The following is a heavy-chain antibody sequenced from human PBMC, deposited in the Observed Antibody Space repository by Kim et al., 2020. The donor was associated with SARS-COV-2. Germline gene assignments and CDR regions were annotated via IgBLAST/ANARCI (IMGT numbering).Heavy chain of an antibody. CDR3: ARGGVVVAATTYYYYYMDV. Sequence: ASVKVSCKASGYTFTSYAMNWVRQAPGQGLEWMGWINTNTGNPTYAQGFTGRFVFSLDTSVSTAYLQISSLKAEDTAVYYCARGGVVVAATTYYYYYMDVWGKGNTVTVSS. J-gene: IGHJ6*03. CDR2: INTNTGNP. CDR1: GYTFTSYA. V-gene: IGHV7-4-1*02. D-gene: IGHD2-15*01.